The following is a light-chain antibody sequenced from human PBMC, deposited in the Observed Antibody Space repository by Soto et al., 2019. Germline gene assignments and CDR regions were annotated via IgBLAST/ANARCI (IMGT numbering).Light chain of an antibody. CDR3: SSSKPSITLGV. CDR1: SSDIGGSDY. CDR2: DVR. Sequence: QSVLTQPASVSGSPGQSITISCTGSSSDIGGSDYVSWYQLRPGKAPKLLIYDVRNRPSGVSNRFSGSKSGNTASLTISGLQAEDEADYYGSSSKPSITLGVFGGGTKLTV. V-gene: IGLV2-14*01. J-gene: IGLJ2*01.